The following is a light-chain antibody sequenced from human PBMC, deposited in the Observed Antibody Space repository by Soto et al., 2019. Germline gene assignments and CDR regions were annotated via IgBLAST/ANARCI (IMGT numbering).Light chain of an antibody. CDR1: QSISSW. V-gene: IGKV1-5*01. J-gene: IGKJ1*01. CDR2: DAS. CDR3: QQYNSDSSWT. Sequence: DIQMTQSPSTLSASVGDRVTITCRASQSISSWLAWYQQKPGKAPKLLIYDASSLESGVPSRFSGSGSGTEFTLTIISLQPDDFATSYCQQYNSDSSWTFGQWTKVESK.